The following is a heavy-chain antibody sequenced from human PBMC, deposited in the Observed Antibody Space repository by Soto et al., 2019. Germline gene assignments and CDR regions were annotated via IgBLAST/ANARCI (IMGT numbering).Heavy chain of an antibody. CDR2: ISAYNGNT. Sequence: QVQLVQSGAEVKKPGASVKVSCKASGYTFNSYGISWVRQAPGQGLEWMGWISAYNGNTNYAQKLQGRVTMTTDTSTSTAYMALRSRRSDDTAVYYCARDRGAYGMDVWGQGTTVTVSS. J-gene: IGHJ6*02. CDR1: GYTFNSYG. CDR3: ARDRGAYGMDV. V-gene: IGHV1-18*01.